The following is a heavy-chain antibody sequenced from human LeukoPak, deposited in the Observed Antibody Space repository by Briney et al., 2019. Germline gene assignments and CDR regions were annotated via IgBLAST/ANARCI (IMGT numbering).Heavy chain of an antibody. CDR1: GFNFYSYW. CDR2: IKQDGSEK. D-gene: IGHD3-9*01. V-gene: IGHV3-7*01. Sequence: GGSLRLSCAGSGFNFYSYWMSWVRQAPGKGLEWVANIKQDGSEKHYMDSVKGRFTVSRDNAKNSLYLQMSSLRAEDTAVYYCARNRGLRYFDWFQDFDYWGQGTLVTISS. J-gene: IGHJ4*02. CDR3: ARNRGLRYFDWFQDFDY.